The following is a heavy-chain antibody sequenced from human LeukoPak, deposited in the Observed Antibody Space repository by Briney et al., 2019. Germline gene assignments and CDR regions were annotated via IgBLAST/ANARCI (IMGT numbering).Heavy chain of an antibody. Sequence: PGGSLRLSCAASGFIFNHHAMHWVRQAPGKGLEWVAELNEDGSVKYYVDSVKGRFTISRDNAKSLLFLQMYNLRTEDTGVYFCANVPRSTVSYWGRGTLVTVSS. CDR1: GFIFNHHA. V-gene: IGHV3-7*01. J-gene: IGHJ4*02. D-gene: IGHD2-2*01. CDR2: LNEDGSVK. CDR3: ANVPRSTVSY.